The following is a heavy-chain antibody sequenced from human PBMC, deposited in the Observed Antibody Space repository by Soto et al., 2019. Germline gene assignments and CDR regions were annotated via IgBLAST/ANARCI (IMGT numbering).Heavy chain of an antibody. CDR2: IYYSRST. CDR1: GGSISTYY. V-gene: IGHV4-59*01. J-gene: IGHJ4*02. Sequence: QVQLQESGPGLVKPSETLSLTCTVFGGSISTYYWNWIRQPPGKGLEWIGYIYYSRSTNYNPSLKSRVSISGDTSKNQLSLKLSSVTAADTAVYYCARSTGYGDSYFDYWGQGTLVTVSS. D-gene: IGHD4-17*01. CDR3: ARSTGYGDSYFDY.